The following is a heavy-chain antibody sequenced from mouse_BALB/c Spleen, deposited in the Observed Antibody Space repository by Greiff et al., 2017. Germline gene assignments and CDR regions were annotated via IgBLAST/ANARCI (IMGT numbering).Heavy chain of an antibody. CDR1: GFTFSSYG. CDR2: INSNGGST. Sequence: EVQRVESGGGLVQPGGSLKLSCAASGFTFSSYGMSWVRQTPDKRLELVATINSNGGSTYYPDSVKGRFTISRDNAKNTLYLQMSSLKSEDTAMYYCARSSYYRYPMDYWGQGTSVTVSS. V-gene: IGHV5-6-3*01. J-gene: IGHJ4*01. D-gene: IGHD2-14*01. CDR3: ARSSYYRYPMDY.